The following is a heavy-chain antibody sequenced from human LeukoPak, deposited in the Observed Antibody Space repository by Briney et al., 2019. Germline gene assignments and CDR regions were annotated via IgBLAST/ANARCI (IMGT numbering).Heavy chain of an antibody. CDR2: IHYSGMT. V-gene: IGHV4-59*11. D-gene: IGHD6-19*01. Sequence: SETLSLTCSVSGDSISSHFWSWTGQPPGKGLEWIGYIHYSGMTNYNPSLKSRATLSVDTSTNQFSLELSSVTAADTAVYYCARGGSGWYYFDYWGQGTLVTVSS. CDR3: ARGGSGWYYFDY. CDR1: GDSISSHF. J-gene: IGHJ4*02.